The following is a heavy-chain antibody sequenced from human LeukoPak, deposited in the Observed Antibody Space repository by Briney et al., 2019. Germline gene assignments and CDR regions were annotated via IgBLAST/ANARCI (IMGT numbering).Heavy chain of an antibody. CDR2: IKQDGSEK. D-gene: IGHD5-18*01. CDR3: ASRQRGYSYGRSDY. CDR1: GFTFSSYW. Sequence: GGSLRLSCAASGFTFSSYWMSWVRQAPGKGLEWVANIKQDGSEKYYVDSVKGRFTISRDNAKNSLYLQMNSLRAEDTAVYYCASRQRGYSYGRSDYWGQGTLVTVSS. J-gene: IGHJ4*02. V-gene: IGHV3-7*03.